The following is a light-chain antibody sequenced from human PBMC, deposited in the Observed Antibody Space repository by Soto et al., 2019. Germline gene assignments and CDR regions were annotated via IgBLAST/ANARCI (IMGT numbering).Light chain of an antibody. CDR1: SSDVGSYNL. CDR2: EAS. CDR3: CSYAGSSTFSYV. Sequence: QSALTQPASVSGSPGQSITISCTGTSSDVGSYNLVSWYQQHPGKAPKLMIYEASKRPSGVSNRFSGSKSGNTASLTISGLQAEDEADYYCCSYAGSSTFSYVFGTGTKLTVL. J-gene: IGLJ1*01. V-gene: IGLV2-23*02.